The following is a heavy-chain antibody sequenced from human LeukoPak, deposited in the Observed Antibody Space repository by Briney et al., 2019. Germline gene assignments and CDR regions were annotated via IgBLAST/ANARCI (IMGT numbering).Heavy chain of an antibody. CDR3: ARAGIVGAATESPFDN. J-gene: IGHJ4*02. CDR1: GFTFSDYY. D-gene: IGHD1-26*01. Sequence: GGSLRLSCAASGFTFSDYYMSWIRQAPGKGLEWLSYISSSGSSIYSADSVKGRFTISRDNAKNSLYLQMNSLRAGDTAVYYCARAGIVGAATESPFDNWGQGTLATVSS. V-gene: IGHV3-11*01. CDR2: ISSSGSSI.